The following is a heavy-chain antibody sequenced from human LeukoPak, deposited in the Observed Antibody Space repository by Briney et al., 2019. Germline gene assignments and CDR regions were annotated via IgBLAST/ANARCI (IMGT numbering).Heavy chain of an antibody. D-gene: IGHD6-19*01. J-gene: IGHJ4*02. CDR3: ATDPDSGGWSTFDY. CDR2: INSDGSAT. V-gene: IGHV3-74*01. Sequence: GGSLRLSCAASGFSFSRNWMHWVRQAPGKGLVWVSRINSDGSATHYADSVKGRFTISRDNAKNTLYLQTNSLRAEDTAVYYCATDPDSGGWSTFDYWGQGTLVTVSS. CDR1: GFSFSRNW.